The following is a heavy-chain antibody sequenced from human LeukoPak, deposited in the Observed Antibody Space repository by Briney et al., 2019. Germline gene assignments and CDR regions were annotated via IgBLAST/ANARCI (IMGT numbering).Heavy chain of an antibody. V-gene: IGHV3-21*04. D-gene: IGHD3-3*01. J-gene: IGHJ3*02. CDR2: ITSSGRYI. CDR3: AKGIFGVVSDAFDI. Sequence: PGGSLRLSCAASGFTFSSYSMNWVRQAPGKGLEWVSSITSSGRYIYYADSVKGRFTISRDNSKNTLYLQMNSLRAEDTAVYYCAKGIFGVVSDAFDIWGQGTMVTVSS. CDR1: GFTFSSYS.